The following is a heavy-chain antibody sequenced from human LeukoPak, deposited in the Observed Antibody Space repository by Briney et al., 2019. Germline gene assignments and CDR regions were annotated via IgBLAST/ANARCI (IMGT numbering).Heavy chain of an antibody. CDR2: ISYTSRAR. CDR3: ARAYCSSTSCFG. D-gene: IGHD2-2*01. CDR1: GFTFSSYN. Sequence: GRSLRLSCAASGFTFSSYNMNWVRQAPGKGLEWVSSISYTSRARYYADSVKGRFTISRDNVKNSLYLQMDSLRVEDTAVYYCARAYCSSTSCFGWGQGTLVTVSS. V-gene: IGHV3-48*01. J-gene: IGHJ4*02.